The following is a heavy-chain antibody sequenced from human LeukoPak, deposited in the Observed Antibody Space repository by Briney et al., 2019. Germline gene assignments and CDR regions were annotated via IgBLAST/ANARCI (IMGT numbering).Heavy chain of an antibody. V-gene: IGHV1-18*01. CDR1: GYTFTSYG. CDR2: ISAYNGNT. Sequence: ASVKASCKASGYTFTSYGISWVRQAPGQGLEWMGWISAYNGNTNYAQKLQGRVTMTTDTSTSTAYMELRSLRSDDTAVYYCARDQGMLATWGWFDPWGQGTLVTVSS. D-gene: IGHD5-12*01. CDR3: ARDQGMLATWGWFDP. J-gene: IGHJ5*02.